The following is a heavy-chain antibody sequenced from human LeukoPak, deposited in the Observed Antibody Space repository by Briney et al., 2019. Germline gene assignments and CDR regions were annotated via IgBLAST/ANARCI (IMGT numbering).Heavy chain of an antibody. CDR1: GYTFTTYY. Sequence: ASVKVSCKASGYTFTTYYMHWVRQAPGQGLEWMGIINPSGGSTSYAQKFQGRVTMTRDTSTSTVYMELSSLRSEDTAVYYCVKGWIQAVGNFCWGQGTLVTVSS. D-gene: IGHD5-18*01. J-gene: IGHJ4*02. V-gene: IGHV1-46*01. CDR3: VKGWIQAVGNFC. CDR2: INPSGGST.